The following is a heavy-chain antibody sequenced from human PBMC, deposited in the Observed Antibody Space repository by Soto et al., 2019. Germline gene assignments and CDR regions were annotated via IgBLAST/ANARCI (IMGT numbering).Heavy chain of an antibody. CDR3: ARGGMVIIPTATAFDY. CDR1: GGSISTYY. CDR2: IYASGST. Sequence: TETLSLTCTVSGGSISTYYWSWIRQPAGKGLEWIGRIYASGSTNYNPSLKSRVTMSVATSKNQFSLKLSSVTAADTAVYYCARGGMVIIPTATAFDYWGQGTLVTVSS. V-gene: IGHV4-4*07. D-gene: IGHD2-2*01. J-gene: IGHJ4*02.